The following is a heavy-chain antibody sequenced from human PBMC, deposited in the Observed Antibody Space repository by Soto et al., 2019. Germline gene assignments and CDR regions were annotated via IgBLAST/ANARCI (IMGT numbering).Heavy chain of an antibody. V-gene: IGHV1-18*01. D-gene: IGHD4-4*01. Sequence: QVQLVQSRAEVKKAGASVKVSCKASGYTFVSYVISWVRQAPGQGLEWMGWVSAYNGNTNYAQNLQGRVTMTTDTPTSTAYMELRSLRSDDTAVYDCARGSDTVTTDWFDPWGQGTLVTVSS. CDR3: ARGSDTVTTDWFDP. J-gene: IGHJ5*02. CDR1: GYTFVSYV. CDR2: VSAYNGNT.